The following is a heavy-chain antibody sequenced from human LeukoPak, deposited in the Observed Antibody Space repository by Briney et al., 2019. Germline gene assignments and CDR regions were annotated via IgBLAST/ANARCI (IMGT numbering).Heavy chain of an antibody. CDR3: AKDRGYTPYYLDY. V-gene: IGHV3-69-1*01. J-gene: IGHJ4*02. CDR1: GFTLSDYY. D-gene: IGHD6-13*01. CDR2: ITPAGST. Sequence: GGSLRLSCAASGFTLSDYYMTWIRQAPGKGLEWVSYITPAGSTYYADSVKGRFTIYRDNAKNSLYLQMNSLRAEDTALYYCAKDRGYTPYYLDYWGQGTLVTVSS.